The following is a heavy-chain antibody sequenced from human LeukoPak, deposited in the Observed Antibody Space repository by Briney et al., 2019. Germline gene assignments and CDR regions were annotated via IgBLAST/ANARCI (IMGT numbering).Heavy chain of an antibody. J-gene: IGHJ6*03. D-gene: IGHD2-21*01. CDR2: IWYDGSNK. V-gene: IGHV3-33*03. CDR3: AKDRRRSGGDYYYYYMDV. CDR1: GFTFSNYG. Sequence: GGSLRLSCVASGFTFSNYGMHWVRQAPGKGLDWVAVIWYDGSNKSYGDSVKGRFTISRDNSKKALYLQMNSLRAEDTAVYYCAKDRRRSGGDYYYYYMDVWGKGTTVTVSS.